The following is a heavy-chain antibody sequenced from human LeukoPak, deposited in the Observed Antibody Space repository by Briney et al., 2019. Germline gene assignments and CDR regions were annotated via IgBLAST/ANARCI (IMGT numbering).Heavy chain of an antibody. CDR1: GFTFSSYE. CDR3: AELGITMIGGV. D-gene: IGHD3-10*02. J-gene: IGHJ6*04. Sequence: PGGSLRLSCAASGFTFSSYEMNWVRQAPGKGLERVSYISSSGSTIYYADSVKGRFTISRANAKHSLYLQMNSLRAEDTAVYYCAELGITMIGGVWGKGPTVTISS. CDR2: ISSSGSTI. V-gene: IGHV3-48*03.